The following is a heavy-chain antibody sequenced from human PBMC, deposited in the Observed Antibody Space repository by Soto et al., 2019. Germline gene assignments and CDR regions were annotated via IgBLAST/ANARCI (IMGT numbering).Heavy chain of an antibody. J-gene: IGHJ4*02. Sequence: SETLSLTCAVYGGSFSGYYWTWIRQSPEKGLEWIGEVNHSGTTYYNPSLKTRVTISVHTPKNQFSLKMSSVTAADTAVYYCARGGSSGWFFLDYWGQGALVTVSS. V-gene: IGHV4-34*01. CDR1: GGSFSGYY. D-gene: IGHD6-19*01. CDR3: ARGGSSGWFFLDY. CDR2: VNHSGTT.